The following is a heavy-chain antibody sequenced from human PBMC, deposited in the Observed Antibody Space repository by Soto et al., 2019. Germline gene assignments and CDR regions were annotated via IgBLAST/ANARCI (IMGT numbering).Heavy chain of an antibody. D-gene: IGHD5-18*01. CDR3: ARDPGYSYDDY. Sequence: SETLSLTCTVSGGSSSSYYWSWIRQPPGKGLEWIGYIYYSGSTKYNPSLKSRVTISVDTSKNQFSLKLSSVTAADTAVYYCARDPGYSYDDYWGQGTLVTVSS. J-gene: IGHJ4*02. V-gene: IGHV4-59*01. CDR2: IYYSGST. CDR1: GGSSSSYY.